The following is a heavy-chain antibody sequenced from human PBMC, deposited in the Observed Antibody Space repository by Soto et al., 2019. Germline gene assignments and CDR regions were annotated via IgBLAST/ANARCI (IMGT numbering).Heavy chain of an antibody. CDR1: GGSISSYY. Sequence: SETLSLTCTVSGGSISSYYWSWIRQPPGKGLEWIGYIYYSGSTNYNPSLKSRVTISVDTSKNQFSLELSSLRSEDTAVYYCARVYCSGGSCYSVDYWGQGTLVTVSS. V-gene: IGHV4-59*01. J-gene: IGHJ4*02. CDR3: ARVYCSGGSCYSVDY. D-gene: IGHD2-15*01. CDR2: IYYSGST.